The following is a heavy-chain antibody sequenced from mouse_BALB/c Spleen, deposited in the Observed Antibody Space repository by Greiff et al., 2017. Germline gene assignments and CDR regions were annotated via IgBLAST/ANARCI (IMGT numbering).Heavy chain of an antibody. J-gene: IGHJ3*01. Sequence: EVKLMESGAELVRPGALVKLSCKASGFNIKDYYMHWVKQRPEQGLEWIGWIDPENGNTIYDPKFQGKASITADTSSNTAYLQLSSLTSEDTAVYYCARIGNYGFAYWGQGTLVTVSA. CDR1: GFNIKDYY. CDR2: IDPENGNT. V-gene: IGHV14-1*02. D-gene: IGHD2-1*01. CDR3: ARIGNYGFAY.